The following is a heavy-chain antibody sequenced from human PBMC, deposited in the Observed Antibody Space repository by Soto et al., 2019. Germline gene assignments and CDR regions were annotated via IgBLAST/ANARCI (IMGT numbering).Heavy chain of an antibody. D-gene: IGHD1-26*01. Sequence: SETLSLTCTVSGGSISSSSYYWGWIRQPPGKGLEWIGSIYYSGSTYYNPSLKSRVTISVDTPKNQFSLKLSSVTAADTAVYYCARRSVGATYYFDYWGQGTLVTVSS. V-gene: IGHV4-39*01. J-gene: IGHJ4*02. CDR2: IYYSGST. CDR1: GGSISSSSYY. CDR3: ARRSVGATYYFDY.